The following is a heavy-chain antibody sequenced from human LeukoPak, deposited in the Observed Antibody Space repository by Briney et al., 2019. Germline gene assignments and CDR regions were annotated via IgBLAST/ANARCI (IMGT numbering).Heavy chain of an antibody. Sequence: SETLSLTCTVSGGSISSGSYYWSWIRQPAGKGLEWIGRIYTSGSTNYNPPLKGRVTISVDTSKNQFSLKLSSVTAADTAVYYCARDRYDFWSGYYYYYGMDVWGQGTTVTVSS. J-gene: IGHJ6*02. CDR1: GGSISSGSYY. V-gene: IGHV4-61*02. CDR3: ARDRYDFWSGYYYYYGMDV. CDR2: IYTSGST. D-gene: IGHD3-3*01.